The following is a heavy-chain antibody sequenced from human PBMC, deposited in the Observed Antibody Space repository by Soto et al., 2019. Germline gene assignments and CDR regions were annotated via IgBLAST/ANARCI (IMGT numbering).Heavy chain of an antibody. D-gene: IGHD4-17*01. V-gene: IGHV4-59*08. Sequence: SETLSLTCTVSGGSISSYYWSWIRQPPGKGLEWIGYIYYSGSTNYNPSLKSRVTISVDTSKNQFSLKLSSVTAADTAVYYCARHASYYGDYLIWGKGTAVTVSS. CDR1: GGSISSYY. CDR2: IYYSGST. CDR3: ARHASYYGDYLI. J-gene: IGHJ6*04.